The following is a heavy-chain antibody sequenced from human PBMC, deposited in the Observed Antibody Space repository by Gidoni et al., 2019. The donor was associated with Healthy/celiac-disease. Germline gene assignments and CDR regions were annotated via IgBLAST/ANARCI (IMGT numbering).Heavy chain of an antibody. V-gene: IGHV3-21*01. D-gene: IGHD3-22*01. CDR1: GFTFSSYS. Sequence: EVQLVESGGGLVKPGGSLRLSCAASGFTFSSYSMNWVRQAPGKGLEWVSSISSSSYIYYADSVKGRFTISRDNAKNSLYLQMNSLRAEDTAVYYCARDGDLYYYDSSGPTLNYWGQGTLVTVSS. J-gene: IGHJ4*02. CDR3: ARDGDLYYYDSSGPTLNY. CDR2: ISSSSYI.